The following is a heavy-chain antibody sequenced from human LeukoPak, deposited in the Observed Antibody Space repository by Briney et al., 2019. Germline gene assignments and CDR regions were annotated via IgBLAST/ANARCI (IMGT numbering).Heavy chain of an antibody. V-gene: IGHV3-23*01. CDR2: ISGSGGST. Sequence: GGSLRLSCAASGFTFSTFAMSWVRQAPGKGLEWVSAISGSGGSTYYAGSVKGRFTISRDNSENTLHLQMNSLRAEDTAVYYCAKLGVGGYGHDYWGQGTLVTVSS. J-gene: IGHJ4*02. D-gene: IGHD5-18*01. CDR1: GFTFSTFA. CDR3: AKLGVGGYGHDY.